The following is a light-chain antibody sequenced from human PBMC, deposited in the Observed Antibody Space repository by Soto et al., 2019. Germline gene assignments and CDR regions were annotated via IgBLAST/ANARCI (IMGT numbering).Light chain of an antibody. J-gene: IGLJ3*02. CDR1: SSNIGAGYD. CDR2: GNS. V-gene: IGLV1-40*01. Sequence: QSVLTQPLSVSGAPGQRVTISCTGSSSNIGAGYDVHWYQQLPGTAPKLLIYGNSNRPSGVPDRFSGSKSGTSASLAITGLQAEDEAGYYCQSYDSSLSGWVFGGGTKLTVL. CDR3: QSYDSSLSGWV.